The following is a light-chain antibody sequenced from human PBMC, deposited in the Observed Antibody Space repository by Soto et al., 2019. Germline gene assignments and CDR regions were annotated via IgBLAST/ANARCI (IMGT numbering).Light chain of an antibody. CDR1: QSISSY. CDR3: QQYGSSGT. CDR2: AAS. J-gene: IGKJ1*01. V-gene: IGKV1-39*01. Sequence: DIQMTQSPSSLSASRGDRVTITCRASQSISSYLNWYQQKPGKAPKLLIYAASSLQSGVPSRFSGSVSGTDFTLTISRLEPEDFAVYYCQQYGSSGTFGQGTKVDIK.